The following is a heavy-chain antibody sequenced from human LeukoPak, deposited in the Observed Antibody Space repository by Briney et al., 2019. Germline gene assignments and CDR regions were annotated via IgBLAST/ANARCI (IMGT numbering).Heavy chain of an antibody. Sequence: SETLSLTCTVSGGSVSSGSYYWSWIRQPPGKGLEWIGYIYYRGSTNYNPSLKSRVTISVDTSKNQFSLKLSSVTAADTAVYYCARGRKNYYDSSGYSPVDYWGQGTLATVSS. CDR3: ARGRKNYYDSSGYSPVDY. J-gene: IGHJ4*02. D-gene: IGHD3-22*01. CDR2: IYYRGST. CDR1: GGSVSSGSYY. V-gene: IGHV4-61*01.